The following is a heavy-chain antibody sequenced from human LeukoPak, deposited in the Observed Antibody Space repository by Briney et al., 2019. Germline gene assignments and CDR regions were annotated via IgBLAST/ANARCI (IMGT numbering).Heavy chain of an antibody. V-gene: IGHV3-7*01. Sequence: PGGSLRLSCAASGFTFSSYEMNWVRQAPGKGLEWVANIKQDGSEKYYVDSVKGRFTISRDNAKNSLYLQMNSLRAEDTAVYYCARLGTAMVDAFDIWGQGTLVTVSS. J-gene: IGHJ3*02. CDR2: IKQDGSEK. CDR3: ARLGTAMVDAFDI. CDR1: GFTFSSYE. D-gene: IGHD5-18*01.